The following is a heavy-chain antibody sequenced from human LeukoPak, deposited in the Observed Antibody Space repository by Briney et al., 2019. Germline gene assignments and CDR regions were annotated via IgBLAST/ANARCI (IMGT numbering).Heavy chain of an antibody. D-gene: IGHD2-2*01. V-gene: IGHV3-15*01. J-gene: IGHJ6*02. CDR2: IKSKTNGGTT. Sequence: GGSLRLSCAASGFTFSNAWMSWVRQAPGKGLEWVGRIKSKTNGGTTDYAAPVKGRFTISRDDSKSSLYLQMNSLKTEDTDVYYCTVIPAAAMDYYYGMDVWGQGTTVTVSS. CDR3: TVIPAAAMDYYYGMDV. CDR1: GFTFSNAW.